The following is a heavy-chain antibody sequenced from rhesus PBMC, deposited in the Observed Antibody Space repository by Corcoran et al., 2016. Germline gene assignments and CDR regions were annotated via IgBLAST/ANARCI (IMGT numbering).Heavy chain of an antibody. J-gene: IGHJ2*01. Sequence: QVQLQESGPGVVKPSETLSLTCAVAGGSISESYRWSGIRKPPGKGLEWIGYIYGSSTSTNYNPSLKSRVTISKDTSKNQFSLKLSSVTAADTAVYYCARDGGYFDLWGPGTPITISS. CDR2: IYGSSTST. D-gene: IGHD2-39*01. CDR1: GGSISESYR. CDR3: ARDGGYFDL. V-gene: IGHV4S10*01.